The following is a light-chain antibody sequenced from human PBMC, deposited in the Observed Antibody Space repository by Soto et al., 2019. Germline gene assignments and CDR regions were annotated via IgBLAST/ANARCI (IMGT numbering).Light chain of an antibody. CDR1: QDITNY. CDR2: GAS. J-gene: IGKJ5*01. Sequence: DIQMTQSPSSLSASVGDRVTITCQASQDITNYLNWYQQKPGKAPNLLIYGASNLETGVPSRFSGSGSGTDFTFTISSLQAEDIGTYFCQQYDSLFTFGQGTRLEIK. CDR3: QQYDSLFT. V-gene: IGKV1-33*01.